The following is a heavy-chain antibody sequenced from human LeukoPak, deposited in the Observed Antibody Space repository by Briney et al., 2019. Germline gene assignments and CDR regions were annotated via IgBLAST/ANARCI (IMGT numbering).Heavy chain of an antibody. D-gene: IGHD4-11*01. Sequence: GGSLRLSCAASGFTFEDYGMSCVRQAPRKGREGGSGINWNGGSTGYADPVKGRFTISRDNAKNSLYLQMTSLRAEDTALSSCARGTLKAVATDFDYWGQGTPVTVSS. CDR3: ARGTLKAVATDFDY. V-gene: IGHV3-20*04. J-gene: IGHJ4*02. CDR2: INWNGGST. CDR1: GFTFEDYG.